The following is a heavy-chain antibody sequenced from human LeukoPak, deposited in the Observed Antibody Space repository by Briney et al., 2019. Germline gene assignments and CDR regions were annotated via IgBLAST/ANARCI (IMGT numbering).Heavy chain of an antibody. CDR3: ARDRGWRSSGYYLYYFDF. CDR2: IKGDGSEK. J-gene: IGHJ4*02. V-gene: IGHV3-7*01. CDR1: GFTLSGYF. D-gene: IGHD3-22*01. Sequence: GGSLRLSCAASGFTLSGYFMSWVRQAPGEGLEWVASIKGDGSEKYYVDSVKGRFTISRANAKNSLYLQMNSLRAEDTAVYYCARDRGWRSSGYYLYYFDFWGQGTLVTVSS.